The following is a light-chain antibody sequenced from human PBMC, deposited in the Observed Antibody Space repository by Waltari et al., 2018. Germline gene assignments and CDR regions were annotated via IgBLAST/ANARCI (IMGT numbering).Light chain of an antibody. V-gene: IGKV1-6*01. CDR1: QGVRND. CDR2: AAS. CDR3: LQDYSYPRT. J-gene: IGKJ1*01. Sequence: AIQMNQSPSSLSASIGDRVTITCRASQGVRNDVGWYQQKPGKAHKLLVYAASTLHIGVPSRFSGSGSDTDFTLTVTSLQPEDFATYYCLQDYSYPRTFGQGTRVEIK.